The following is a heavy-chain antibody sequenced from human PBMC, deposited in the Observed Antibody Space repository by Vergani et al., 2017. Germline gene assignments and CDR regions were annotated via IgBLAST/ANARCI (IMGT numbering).Heavy chain of an antibody. V-gene: IGHV1-8*01. D-gene: IGHD3-16*01. CDR2: MNLNSGNT. Sequence: QVQLVQSGAEVKKPGASVKVSCQASRYTFSSYDINWVRQATGQGLEWMGWMNLNSGNTGYAQKFQGRVTMTRNTSIGTAYMELSSLRSEDTAVYYCASAKTLTGGKYYFDYWGQGTLVTVSS. CDR1: RYTFSSYD. CDR3: ASAKTLTGGKYYFDY. J-gene: IGHJ4*02.